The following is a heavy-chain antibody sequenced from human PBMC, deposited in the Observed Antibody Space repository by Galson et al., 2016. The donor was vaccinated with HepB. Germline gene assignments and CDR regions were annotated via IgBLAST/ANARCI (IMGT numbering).Heavy chain of an antibody. Sequence: SLRLSCAASGFTFSTYWMHWVLQAPGKGLVYVSRINSDGSSTTYADSVKGRFTISRDNSKNTLYLQMDSLRVEDTALYYCAKEPQKYSSGWYYYNWGQGALVTVSA. V-gene: IGHV3-74*01. CDR2: INSDGSST. CDR1: GFTFSTYW. D-gene: IGHD6-19*01. CDR3: AKEPQKYSSGWYYYN. J-gene: IGHJ4*02.